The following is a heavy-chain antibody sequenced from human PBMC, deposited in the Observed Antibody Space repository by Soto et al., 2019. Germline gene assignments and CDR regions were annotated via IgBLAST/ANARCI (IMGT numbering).Heavy chain of an antibody. Sequence: PSETLSLTCAVYGGSFSGYYWSWIRQPPGKGLEWIGEINHSGSTNYNPSLKSRVTISVDTSKNQFSLKLSSVTAAGTAVYYCARGGPPIRLGYCSGGSCYSRVPQYYFDYWGQGTLVTVSS. CDR2: INHSGST. J-gene: IGHJ4*02. V-gene: IGHV4-34*01. CDR1: GGSFSGYY. D-gene: IGHD2-15*01. CDR3: ARGGPPIRLGYCSGGSCYSRVPQYYFDY.